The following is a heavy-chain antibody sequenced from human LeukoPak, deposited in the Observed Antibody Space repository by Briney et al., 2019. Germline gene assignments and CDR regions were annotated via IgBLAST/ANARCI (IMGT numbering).Heavy chain of an antibody. V-gene: IGHV3-23*01. CDR3: AKWGPDLYDFWSGTFDS. CDR2: ISGSGGST. CDR1: GFTFSSYA. Sequence: PGGSLRLSCAASGFTFSSYAMSWVRQAPGKGLEWVSAISGSGGSTYYADSVKGRFTISRDNSKNTLYLQMNSLRAEDTAVYYCAKWGPDLYDFWSGTFDSGGQGTLVTVSS. D-gene: IGHD3-3*01. J-gene: IGHJ4*02.